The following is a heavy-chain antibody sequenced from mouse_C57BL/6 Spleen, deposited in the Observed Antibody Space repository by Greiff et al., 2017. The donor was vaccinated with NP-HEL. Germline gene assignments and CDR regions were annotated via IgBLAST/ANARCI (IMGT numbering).Heavy chain of an antibody. V-gene: IGHV1-76*01. D-gene: IGHD1-1*01. CDR1: GYTFTDYY. J-gene: IGHJ2*01. CDR3: ASSPRATVVAGDY. CDR2: IYPGGGNT. Sequence: QVQLQQSGAELVRPGASVKLSCKASGYTFTDYYINWVKQRPGQGLEWIARIYPGGGNTYYNEKFKGKATLTAEKSSSTAYMQLSSLTSEDAAVDFCASSPRATVVAGDYWGQGTTLTVSS.